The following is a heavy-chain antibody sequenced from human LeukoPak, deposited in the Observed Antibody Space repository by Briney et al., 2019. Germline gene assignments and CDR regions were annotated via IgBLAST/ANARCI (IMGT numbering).Heavy chain of an antibody. J-gene: IGHJ4*02. CDR3: ARYYDFWSGYYAGFDY. V-gene: IGHV4-39*01. Sequence: TPSETLSLTCTVSGGSISSSSYYWGWIRQPPGKGLEWIGSIYYSGSTYYNPSLKSRVTISVDTSKNQFSLKLSSVTAADTAVYYCARYYDFWSGYYAGFDYWGQGTLVTVSS. CDR1: GGSISSSSYY. CDR2: IYYSGST. D-gene: IGHD3-3*01.